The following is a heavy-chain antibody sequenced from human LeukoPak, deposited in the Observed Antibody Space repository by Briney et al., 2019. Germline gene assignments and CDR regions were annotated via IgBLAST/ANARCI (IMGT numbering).Heavy chain of an antibody. V-gene: IGHV4-31*03. CDR3: ARETGDYGESSGWFDP. CDR1: GGSLSSGGYY. Sequence: SETLSLTCTVSGGSLSSGGYYWSWIRQHPGKGLEWIGYIYYSGSTYYNPSLKSRVTISVDTSKNQFSLKLSSVTAAGTAVYYCARETGDYGESSGWFDPWGQGTLVTVSS. D-gene: IGHD4-17*01. CDR2: IYYSGST. J-gene: IGHJ5*02.